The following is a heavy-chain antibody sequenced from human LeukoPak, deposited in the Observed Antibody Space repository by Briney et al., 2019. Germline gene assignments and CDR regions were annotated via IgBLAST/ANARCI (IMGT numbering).Heavy chain of an antibody. V-gene: IGHV3-30*02. CDR2: IRYDGSNK. D-gene: IGHD6-13*01. CDR3: ARGRIAAPSGDFDY. CDR1: GFTFSSYG. J-gene: IGHJ4*02. Sequence: GGSLRLSCAASGFTFSSYGMHWVRQAPGKGLEWVAFIRYDGSNKYYADSVKGRFTISRDNSKNTLYLQMNSLRAEDTAVYYCARGRIAAPSGDFDYWGQGTLVTVSS.